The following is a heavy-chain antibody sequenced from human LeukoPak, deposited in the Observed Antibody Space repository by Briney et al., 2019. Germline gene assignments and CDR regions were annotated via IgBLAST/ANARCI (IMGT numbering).Heavy chain of an antibody. Sequence: PSQTLSLTCTVSGGSVSTYYWNWIRQPPGKGLEWIGYILTSGSKNYNPSLKSRLTISVETSKNQFSLKLSSVTAADTAVYYCASTSGYCSGGNCYSAFDYWGQGTLVTVSS. D-gene: IGHD2-15*01. CDR3: ASTSGYCSGGNCYSAFDY. CDR1: GGSVSTYY. V-gene: IGHV4-4*09. J-gene: IGHJ4*02. CDR2: ILTSGSK.